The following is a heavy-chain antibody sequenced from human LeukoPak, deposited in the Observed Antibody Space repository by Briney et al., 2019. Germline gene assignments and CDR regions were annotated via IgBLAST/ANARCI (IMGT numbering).Heavy chain of an antibody. D-gene: IGHD2-8*01. CDR2: IYPGDSDT. J-gene: IGHJ4*02. Sequence: GESLKISCKGSGYSFTGYWIAWVRQMPGKGLECMGIIYPGDSDTRYSPSFQGQVTISADKSINTAYLQWSSLKASDTAMYYCARHRDCTNGICYKIDYWGQGTLVTVSS. CDR3: ARHRDCTNGICYKIDY. CDR1: GYSFTGYW. V-gene: IGHV5-51*01.